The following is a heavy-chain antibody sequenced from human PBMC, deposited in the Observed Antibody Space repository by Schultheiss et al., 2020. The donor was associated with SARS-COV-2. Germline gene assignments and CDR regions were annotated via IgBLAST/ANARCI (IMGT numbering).Heavy chain of an antibody. V-gene: IGHV3-33*08. CDR2: IWYDGSNK. Sequence: GGSLRLSCAASGFTFSSYAMSWVRQAPGKGLEWVAVIWYDGSNKYYADSVKGRFTISRDNSKNTLYLQMNSLRAEDTAVYYCARVYVVYGPAPPDYWGQGTLVTVSS. J-gene: IGHJ4*02. CDR3: ARVYVVYGPAPPDY. D-gene: IGHD2-8*02. CDR1: GFTFSSYA.